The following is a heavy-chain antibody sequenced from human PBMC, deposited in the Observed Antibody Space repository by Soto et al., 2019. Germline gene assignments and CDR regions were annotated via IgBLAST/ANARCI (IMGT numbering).Heavy chain of an antibody. CDR3: ARGPGSGENWFDP. CDR2: IYHSGST. D-gene: IGHD3-10*01. CDR1: GGSISSGGYS. V-gene: IGHV4-30-2*01. J-gene: IGHJ5*02. Sequence: SETLSLTCAVSGGSISSGGYSWSWIRQPPGKGLEWIGYIYHSGSTYYNPSLKSRVTISVDRSKNQFSLKLSSVTAADTAVYYCARGPGSGENWFDPWGQGTLVTVSS.